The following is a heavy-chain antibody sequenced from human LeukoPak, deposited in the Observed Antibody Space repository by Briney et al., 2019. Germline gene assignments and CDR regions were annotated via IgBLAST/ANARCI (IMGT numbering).Heavy chain of an antibody. CDR1: GFTFDDYG. V-gene: IGHV3-20*04. CDR3: ARDLSDHPIAAAGIYDY. D-gene: IGHD6-13*01. Sequence: GGSLRLSCAASGFTFDDYGMSWVRQAPGKGLEWASGINWNGGSTGYADSVKGRFTISRDNAKNSLYLQMNSLRAEDTALYYCARDLSDHPIAAAGIYDYWGQGTLVTVSS. J-gene: IGHJ4*02. CDR2: INWNGGST.